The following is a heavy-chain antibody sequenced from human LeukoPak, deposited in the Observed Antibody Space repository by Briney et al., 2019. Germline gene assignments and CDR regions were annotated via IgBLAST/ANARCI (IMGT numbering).Heavy chain of an antibody. J-gene: IGHJ4*02. CDR2: ISGSGGST. D-gene: IGHD3-16*02. V-gene: IGHV3-23*01. Sequence: GGSLRLSCAASGFTFSSYAMSWVRQAPGKGLEWVSAISGSGGSTYYADSVKGRLTISRDNSKNTLYLQMNSLGAEDTAVYYCAKDLENYDYVWGSYRHYFDYWGQGTLVTVSS. CDR1: GFTFSSYA. CDR3: AKDLENYDYVWGSYRHYFDY.